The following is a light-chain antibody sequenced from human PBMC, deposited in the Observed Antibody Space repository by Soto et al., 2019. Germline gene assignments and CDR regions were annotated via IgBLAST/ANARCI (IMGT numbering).Light chain of an antibody. CDR3: QQSFTMGT. CDR1: QTISTY. Sequence: QMTQSPSSLSASVGDRVTITCRTSQTISTYLNWYLQKPGEAPKLLIYRASTLQSGVPSRFSGGGSGSEFSLTIGGLQLEDFGTYFCQQSFTMGTFGPGTKVQIK. J-gene: IGKJ1*01. V-gene: IGKV1-39*01. CDR2: RAS.